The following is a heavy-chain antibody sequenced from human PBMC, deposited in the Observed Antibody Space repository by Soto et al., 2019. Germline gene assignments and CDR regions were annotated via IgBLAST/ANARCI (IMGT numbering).Heavy chain of an antibody. Sequence: AASVKVSCKASGGGNLRDYRTTWVRRAPGQGLEWMGGIIPKLGSANYAQNFQGRVTMTRDTSTSTVYMELSSLRSEDTAVYYCAREFSSSFAYWGQGTLVTVS. CDR1: GGGNLRDYR. CDR2: IIPKLGSA. CDR3: AREFSSSFAY. V-gene: IGHV1-69*10. J-gene: IGHJ4*02.